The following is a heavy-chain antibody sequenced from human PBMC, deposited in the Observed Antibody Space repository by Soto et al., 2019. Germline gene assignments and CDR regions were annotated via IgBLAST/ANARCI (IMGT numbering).Heavy chain of an antibody. J-gene: IGHJ5*02. CDR1: GYTFTNHG. D-gene: IGHD3-16*01. Sequence: ASVKVSCKASGYTFTNHGISWVRQAPGQGLEWMGWINAGNGNTKYSQKFQGRVTITRDTSASTAYMELSSLRSEDTAVYYCAREGFGVFPNWFDPWGQGTLVTVSS. V-gene: IGHV1-18*04. CDR3: AREGFGVFPNWFDP. CDR2: INAGNGNT.